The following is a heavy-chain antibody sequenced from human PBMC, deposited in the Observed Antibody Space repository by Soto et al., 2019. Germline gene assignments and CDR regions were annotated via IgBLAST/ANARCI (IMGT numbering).Heavy chain of an antibody. CDR2: IYYSGST. CDR1: GGSISSSTYY. V-gene: IGHV4-39*01. CDR3: ARHHSSEGYDFWSGYYTGSFYYYYGMDV. D-gene: IGHD3-3*01. Sequence: SETLSLTCTVSGGSISSSTYYWGWIRHPPGKGLEWIGSIYYSGSTYYNPSLKSRVTISVDTSKNQFSLKLSSVTAADTAVYYCARHHSSEGYDFWSGYYTGSFYYYYGMDVWGQGTTVT. J-gene: IGHJ6*02.